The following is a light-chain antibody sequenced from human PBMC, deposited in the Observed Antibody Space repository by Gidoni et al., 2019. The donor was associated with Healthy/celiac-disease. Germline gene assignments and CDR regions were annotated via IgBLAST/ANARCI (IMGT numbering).Light chain of an antibody. V-gene: IGKV3-15*01. CDR2: GAS. CDR1: QSVSSN. CDR3: QQYNNWPVT. Sequence: EIMMTQSPATLSVSQGERATLSCRASQSVSSNLAWYQQKPGQAPRLLIYGASTRATGIPARFSGSGSGTEFTLTISSLQFEDFAVYYCQQYNNWPVTFGQGTKVEIK. J-gene: IGKJ1*01.